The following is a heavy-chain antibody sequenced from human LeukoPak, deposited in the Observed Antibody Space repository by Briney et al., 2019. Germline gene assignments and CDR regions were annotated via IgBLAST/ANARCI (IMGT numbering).Heavy chain of an antibody. D-gene: IGHD3-9*01. CDR2: FDTYNGNT. J-gene: IGHJ4*02. Sequence: ASVKVSCKVSGYAFASFCLHWVRQAPGQGPEWMGWFDTYNGNTIYAQKFQGRVSMTTDTSTKTAYMEVRSLRSDDTAVYFCARDILTGNALGHWGQGTQVTVSS. CDR3: ARDILTGNALGH. V-gene: IGHV1-18*04. CDR1: GYAFASFC.